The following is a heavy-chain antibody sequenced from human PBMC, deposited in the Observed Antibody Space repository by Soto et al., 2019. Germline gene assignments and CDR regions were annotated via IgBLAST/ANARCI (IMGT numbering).Heavy chain of an antibody. CDR1: GGTFSSYT. V-gene: IGHV1-69*08. Sequence: QVQLVQSGAEVKKPGSSVKVSCKASGGTFSSYTINWVRQAPGQGLEWMGRIIPILGIANYAQKFQGRVTITADKSTSTAYMELSSLRSEDTAVYYCARDSRSGRGYFDYWGQGTLVTVSS. CDR2: IIPILGIA. J-gene: IGHJ4*02. D-gene: IGHD3-10*01. CDR3: ARDSRSGRGYFDY.